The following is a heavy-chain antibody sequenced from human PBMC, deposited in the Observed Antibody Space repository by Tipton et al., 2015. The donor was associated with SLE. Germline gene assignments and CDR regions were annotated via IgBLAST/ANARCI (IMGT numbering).Heavy chain of an antibody. D-gene: IGHD1-26*01. J-gene: IGHJ1*01. CDR1: GGSFSGYY. CDR3: VRGVSGAVGEQ. V-gene: IGHV4-34*01. Sequence: TLSLTCAVYGGSFSGYYWSWIRQSPGKGLEWIGEINHSGDTNYNPSLKSRVTISVDTSKNQLSVRLSSVTAADTAVYYCVRGVSGAVGEQWGQGSLVTVSS. CDR2: INHSGDT.